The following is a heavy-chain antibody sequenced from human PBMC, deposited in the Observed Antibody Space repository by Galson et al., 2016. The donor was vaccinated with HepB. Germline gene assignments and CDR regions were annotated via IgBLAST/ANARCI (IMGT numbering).Heavy chain of an antibody. D-gene: IGHD4-23*01. CDR3: ARQRLRWFSYLDS. J-gene: IGHJ4*02. CDR2: IWYDGSKI. CDR1: GFTFNSYG. Sequence: SLRLSCAASGFTFNSYGMHWVRQSPGKGLECVALIWYDGSKISYADSVKGRFTISRDDPKNTLYLQMNNLKPEDTGIYYRARQRLRWFSYLDSWGQGALVTVSS. V-gene: IGHV3-33*01.